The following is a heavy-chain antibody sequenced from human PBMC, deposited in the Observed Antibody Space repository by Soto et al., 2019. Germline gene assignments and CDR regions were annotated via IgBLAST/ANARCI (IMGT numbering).Heavy chain of an antibody. CDR3: TSGYSSSWSYYYGMDV. CDR2: IRSKANSYAT. V-gene: IGHV3-73*01. J-gene: IGHJ6*02. D-gene: IGHD6-13*01. Sequence: GGSLRLSCAASGFTFSGSAMHWVRQASGKGLEWVGRIRSKANSYATAYAASVKGRFTISRDDSKNTAYLQMNSLKTEDTAVYYCTSGYSSSWSYYYGMDVWGQGTTVTVSS. CDR1: GFTFSGSA.